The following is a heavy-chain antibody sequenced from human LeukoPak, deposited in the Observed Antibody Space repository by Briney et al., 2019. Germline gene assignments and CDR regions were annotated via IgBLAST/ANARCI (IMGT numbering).Heavy chain of an antibody. D-gene: IGHD1-26*01. J-gene: IGHJ6*02. CDR2: ISSSGSTI. V-gene: IGHV3-11*04. CDR1: GFTFSDYY. Sequence: GGSLRLSCAASGFTFSDYYMSWIRQAPGKGLEWVSYISSSGSTIYYADSVKGRFTISRDNAKNSLYLQMNSLRAEDTAVYYCARDQKVGATPYFGMDVWGQGTTVTVSS. CDR3: ARDQKVGATPYFGMDV.